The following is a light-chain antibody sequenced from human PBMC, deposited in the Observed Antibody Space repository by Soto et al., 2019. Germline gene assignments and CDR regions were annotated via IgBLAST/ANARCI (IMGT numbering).Light chain of an antibody. CDR3: SSYPSSISAV. CDR1: SSDVGGYNY. J-gene: IGLJ2*01. V-gene: IGLV2-14*01. CDR2: DVS. Sequence: QSVLTQPASVSGSPGQSITISCTGTSSDVGGYNYVSWYQQHPGKAPKLMIYDVSNRPSGVSNRFSGSKSGNTASLTISGLQAEDEADYYCSSYPSSISAVFGGGTKLTVL.